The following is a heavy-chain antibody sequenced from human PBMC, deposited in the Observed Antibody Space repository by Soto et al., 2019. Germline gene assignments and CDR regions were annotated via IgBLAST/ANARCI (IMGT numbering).Heavy chain of an antibody. D-gene: IGHD6-13*01. Sequence: GGSLRLSCAASGFTFSSYWMSWVRQAPGKGLERVANIKQDGSEKYYVDSVKGRFTISRDNAKNSLYLQMNSLRAEDTVVYYCARVTGIAAAGHNWFDPWGQGTLVTVSS. J-gene: IGHJ5*02. CDR2: IKQDGSEK. V-gene: IGHV3-7*01. CDR1: GFTFSSYW. CDR3: ARVTGIAAAGHNWFDP.